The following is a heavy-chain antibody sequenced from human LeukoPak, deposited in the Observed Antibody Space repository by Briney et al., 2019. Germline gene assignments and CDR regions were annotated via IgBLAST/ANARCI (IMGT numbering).Heavy chain of an antibody. Sequence: PSETLSLTCTVSGGSISGYYWSWIRQPPGKGLEWIGYIYYSGSTNYNPSLKSRVIISVDTSKNQFSLKLSSVTAADTAVYYCARAHSIAVAADTLDYWGQGTLVTVSS. J-gene: IGHJ4*02. V-gene: IGHV4-59*01. D-gene: IGHD6-19*01. CDR2: IYYSGST. CDR1: GGSISGYY. CDR3: ARAHSIAVAADTLDY.